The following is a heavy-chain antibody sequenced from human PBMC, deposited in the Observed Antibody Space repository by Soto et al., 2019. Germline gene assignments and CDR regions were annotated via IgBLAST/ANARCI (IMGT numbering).Heavy chain of an antibody. J-gene: IGHJ2*01. D-gene: IGHD3-10*01. CDR3: ARHYYGSGSYPRSYWYFDL. V-gene: IGHV1-69*12. CDR1: GGTFSSYA. Sequence: QVQLVQSGAEVKKPGSSVKVSCKASGGTFSSYAISWVRQAPGQGLEWMGGIIPIFGTANYAQKFQGRVTITADESTSTAYMELSSLRSEDTAVYYCARHYYGSGSYPRSYWYFDLWGRGTLVTVSS. CDR2: IIPIFGTA.